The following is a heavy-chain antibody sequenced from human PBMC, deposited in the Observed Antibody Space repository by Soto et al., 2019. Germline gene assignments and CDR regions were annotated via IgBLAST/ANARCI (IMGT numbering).Heavy chain of an antibody. CDR1: GFTFSSYG. V-gene: IGHV3-30*18. D-gene: IGHD3-10*01. Sequence: PGGSLRLSCAASGFTFSSYGMHWVRQAPGKGLEWVAVISYDGSNKYYADSVKDRFTISRDNSKNTLYLQMNSLRAEDTAVYYCAKSMVRGVINGQFDYWGQGTLVTVSS. CDR2: ISYDGSNK. CDR3: AKSMVRGVINGQFDY. J-gene: IGHJ4*02.